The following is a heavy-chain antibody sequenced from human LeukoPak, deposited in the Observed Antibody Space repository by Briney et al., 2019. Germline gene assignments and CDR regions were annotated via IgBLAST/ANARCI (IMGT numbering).Heavy chain of an antibody. V-gene: IGHV4-59*01. CDR1: GGSISSYY. CDR2: IYYSGST. D-gene: IGHD1-26*01. J-gene: IGHJ3*02. CDR3: AREGSRELSRAFDI. Sequence: PSETLSLTCTVSGGSISSYYWSWIRQPPGKGLEWIGYIYYSGSTNYNPSLKSRVTISVDTSKNQFSLKLSSVTAADTAVYYCAREGSRELSRAFDIWGQGTMVTVSS.